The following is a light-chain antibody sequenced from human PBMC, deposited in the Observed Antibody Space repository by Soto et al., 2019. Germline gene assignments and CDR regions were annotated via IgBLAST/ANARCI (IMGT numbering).Light chain of an antibody. J-gene: IGKJ1*01. Sequence: DIQMTQSPASLSASVGDRVTITCRASQGISNYLAWYQQKPGKVPKLLIYAASTLQSGVPSRFSGSGSGTDFPLTTSSLQPEDVATYYCTKYNCASGTFVQGTKVEFK. CDR3: TKYNCASGT. CDR2: AAS. V-gene: IGKV1-27*01. CDR1: QGISNY.